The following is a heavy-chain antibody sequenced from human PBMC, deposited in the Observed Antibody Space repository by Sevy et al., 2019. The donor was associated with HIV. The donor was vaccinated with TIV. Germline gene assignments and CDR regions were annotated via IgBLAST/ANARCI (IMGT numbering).Heavy chain of an antibody. CDR3: ARXGRXPXXSSWY. J-gene: IGHJ2*01. D-gene: IGHD6-13*01. CDR1: GXXFSSYW. V-gene: IGHV3-7*01. Sequence: GGSLRLXCAASGXXFSSYWMSXXRXAPGKGLEWVANIEQDGSQKYYVDSVKGQFTISRDNAKKSLYLQMNSLRAEDTAVYXCARXGRXPXXSSWY. CDR2: IEQDGSQK.